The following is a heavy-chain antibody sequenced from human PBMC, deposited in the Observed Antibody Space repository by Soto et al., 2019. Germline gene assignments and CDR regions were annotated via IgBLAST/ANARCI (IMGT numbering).Heavy chain of an antibody. CDR2: INHSGST. D-gene: IGHD3-10*01. V-gene: IGHV4-34*01. J-gene: IGHJ6*02. CDR3: ARAAITMVRGVTYYYYYGMDV. Sequence: QVQLQQWGAGLLKPSETLSLTCAVYGGSFSGYYWSWIRQPPGKGLEWIGEINHSGSTNYNPSLKSRVTISVDTSKNQFSLKLSSVTAADTAVYYCARAAITMVRGVTYYYYYGMDVWGQGTTVTVSS. CDR1: GGSFSGYY.